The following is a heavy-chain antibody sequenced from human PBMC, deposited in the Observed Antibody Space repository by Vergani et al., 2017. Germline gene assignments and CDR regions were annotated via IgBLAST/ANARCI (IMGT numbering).Heavy chain of an antibody. J-gene: IGHJ5*02. CDR2: IIPIFGTA. V-gene: IGHV1-69*01. CDR1: GGTFSSYA. Sequence: QVQLVQSGAEVKKPGSSVKVSCKASGGTFSSYAISWLRQAPGQGLEWMGGIIPIFGTANYAQKFQGRVTITADESTSTAYMELSSLRSEDTAVYYCARGGRGYSSSWSQNWFDPWGQGTLVTVSS. CDR3: ARGGRGYSSSWSQNWFDP. D-gene: IGHD6-13*01.